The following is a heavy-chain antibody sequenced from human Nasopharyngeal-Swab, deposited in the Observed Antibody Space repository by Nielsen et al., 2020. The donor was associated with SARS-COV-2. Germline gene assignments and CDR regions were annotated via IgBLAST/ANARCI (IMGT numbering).Heavy chain of an antibody. CDR2: TYYSGST. J-gene: IGHJ3*02. V-gene: IGHV4-31*03. Sequence: LRLSCTFSGGSIRSGGYYWSWIRQHPGKGLEWIGYTYYSGSTYYNPSLKSRVTISVDTSKNQFSLKLSSVTAADTAVYYCARDQRGPIVVKAFDIWGQGTMVTVSS. CDR3: ARDQRGPIVVKAFDI. D-gene: IGHD3-22*01. CDR1: GGSIRSGGYY.